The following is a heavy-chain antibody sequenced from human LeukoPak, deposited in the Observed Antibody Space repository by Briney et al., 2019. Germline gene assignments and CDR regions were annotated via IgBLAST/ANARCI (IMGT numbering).Heavy chain of an antibody. J-gene: IGHJ4*02. Sequence: GRSLRLSCAASGFTFSSYGMHWVRQAPGKGLEWVAVISYDGSNKYYADSVKGRFTISRDNSKNTLYLQMSSLRAEDTAVYYCAKVGHYDSSGYPPDYWGQGTLVTVSS. CDR2: ISYDGSNK. CDR1: GFTFSSYG. V-gene: IGHV3-30*18. CDR3: AKVGHYDSSGYPPDY. D-gene: IGHD3-22*01.